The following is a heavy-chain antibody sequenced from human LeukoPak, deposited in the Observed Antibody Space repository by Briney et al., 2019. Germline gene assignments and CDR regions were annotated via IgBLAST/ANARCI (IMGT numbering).Heavy chain of an antibody. CDR1: GFTFSSYA. D-gene: IGHD3-3*01. V-gene: IGHV3-23*01. Sequence: PGGSLRLSCAASGFTFSSYAMSRVRQAPGKVLKTVSAISSRGGGTYYADSVKGRFTISRDNSKNTLYLQMNSLRSEDTAVYYCARGSVYYDFWSGPNPPYGWFDPWGQGTLVTVSS. CDR3: ARGSVYYDFWSGPNPPYGWFDP. J-gene: IGHJ5*02. CDR2: ISSRGGGT.